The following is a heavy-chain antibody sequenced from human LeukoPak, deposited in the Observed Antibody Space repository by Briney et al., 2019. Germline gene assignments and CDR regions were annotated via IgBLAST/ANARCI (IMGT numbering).Heavy chain of an antibody. J-gene: IGHJ6*03. Sequence: SETLSLTCTVSGGSISGYYWSWIRQSPGKGLEWIGYIYYSGSTNYNPSLKSRVTISVDTSKNQFSLKLSSETAADTAVYYCARASVTYYYYYYMDVWGKGTTVTVSS. CDR1: GGSISGYY. CDR2: IYYSGST. V-gene: IGHV4-59*01. D-gene: IGHD4-11*01. CDR3: ARASVTYYYYYYMDV.